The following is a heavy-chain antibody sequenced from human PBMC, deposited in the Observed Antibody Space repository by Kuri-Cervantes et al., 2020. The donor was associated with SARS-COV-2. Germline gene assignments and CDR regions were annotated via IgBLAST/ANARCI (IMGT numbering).Heavy chain of an antibody. CDR3: ARVFCFQRGRAAFDI. D-gene: IGHD3-16*01. J-gene: IGHJ3*02. CDR1: GFTFSSYS. CDR2: ISSSSRYI. V-gene: IGHV3-21*01. Sequence: GESLKISCAASGFTFSSYSMNWVRQAPGKGLEWVSSISSSSRYIYYADTVKGRFTIYRDNTKNTLYLQMNSLRAEDTAVYYCARVFCFQRGRAAFDIWGQGTMVTVSS.